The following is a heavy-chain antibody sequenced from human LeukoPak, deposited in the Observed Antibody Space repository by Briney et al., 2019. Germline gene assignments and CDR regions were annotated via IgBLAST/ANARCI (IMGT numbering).Heavy chain of an antibody. CDR2: IFYSGST. CDR1: GGSIGSGTYY. Sequence: SETLSLTCTVSGGSIGSGTYYWGWIRQSPGKGLEWIGSIFYSGSTNYNPSLKSRVTISVDTSKNQFSLKLSSVTAADTAVYYCAREYGYSYGYRGAFDIWGQGTMVTVSS. CDR3: AREYGYSYGYRGAFDI. J-gene: IGHJ3*02. D-gene: IGHD5-18*01. V-gene: IGHV4-39*07.